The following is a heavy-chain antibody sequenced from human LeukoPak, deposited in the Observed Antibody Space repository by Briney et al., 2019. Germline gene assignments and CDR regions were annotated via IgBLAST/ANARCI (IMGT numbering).Heavy chain of an antibody. CDR3: ARASRDGYNQNFDH. Sequence: GESLKISFKGLGYDFSTYWNAWVRQRPGKGLEWMGIIYPGGSETRYDPSFQGQVTISADRSTSTAYLQWSSLRASDTAMYYCARASRDGYNQNFDHWGQGTLVTVSS. V-gene: IGHV5-51*01. CDR2: IYPGGSET. D-gene: IGHD5-24*01. J-gene: IGHJ4*02. CDR1: GYDFSTYW.